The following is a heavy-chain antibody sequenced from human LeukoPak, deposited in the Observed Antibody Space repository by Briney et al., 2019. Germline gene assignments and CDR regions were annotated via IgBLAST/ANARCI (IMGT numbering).Heavy chain of an antibody. D-gene: IGHD3-10*01. CDR2: ISGSGGST. CDR1: GFTFSSYA. Sequence: PGGSLRLSCAASGFTFSSYAMSWVRQAPGKGLEWVSAISGSGGSTYYADSVKGRFTISRDNSKNTLYLQMNSLRAEDTAVYYCAKGGGGFGEFSYFDYWGQGTLVTVSS. CDR3: AKGGGGFGEFSYFDY. J-gene: IGHJ4*02. V-gene: IGHV3-23*01.